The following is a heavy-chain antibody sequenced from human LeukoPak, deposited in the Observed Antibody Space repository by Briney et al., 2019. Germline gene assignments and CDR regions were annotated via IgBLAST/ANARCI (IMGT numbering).Heavy chain of an antibody. Sequence: QSGGSLRLSCTASGFTFGDYAMSWVRQAPGKGLEWVGFIRSKAYGGTTEYAASVKGRFTISRDDSKSIAYLQMNSLKTEDTAVYYCTRERNPHYYYYGMDVWGQGTTVTVSS. CDR2: IRSKAYGGTT. J-gene: IGHJ6*02. V-gene: IGHV3-49*04. CDR1: GFTFGDYA. CDR3: TRERNPHYYYYGMDV. D-gene: IGHD1-14*01.